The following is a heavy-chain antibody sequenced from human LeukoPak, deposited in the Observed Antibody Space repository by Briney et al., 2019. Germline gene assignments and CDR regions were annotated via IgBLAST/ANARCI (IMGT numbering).Heavy chain of an antibody. D-gene: IGHD3-22*01. CDR2: IYYSGST. V-gene: IGHV4-39*07. Sequence: SETLSLTCTVSGGSISSSSYYWGWIRQPPGKGLEWIGSIYYSGSTYYNPSLKSRVTISVDTSKNQFSLKLSSVTAADTAVYYCARSDSSGYYVGYWGQGTLVTVSS. CDR1: GGSISSSSYY. J-gene: IGHJ4*02. CDR3: ARSDSSGYYVGY.